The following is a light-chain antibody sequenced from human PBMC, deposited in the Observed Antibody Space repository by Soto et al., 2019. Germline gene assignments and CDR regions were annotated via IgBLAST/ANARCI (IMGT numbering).Light chain of an antibody. J-gene: IGKJ2*01. CDR3: QQYDTSPPMYT. Sequence: EIVLTQSPGTLSLSPGERATLSCRASQSVDSTYLAWYQQKPDQSPRLLIYATSTRAAGIPDRFSGSGSGTDFTLTISRLEPDDVAVYYCQQYDTSPPMYTLGQGTMVDI. CDR1: QSVDSTY. V-gene: IGKV3-20*01. CDR2: ATS.